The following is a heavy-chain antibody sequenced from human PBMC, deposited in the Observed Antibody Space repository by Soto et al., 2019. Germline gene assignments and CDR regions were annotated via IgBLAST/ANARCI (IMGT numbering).Heavy chain of an antibody. CDR1: GYTFTSYG. CDR3: ARESSSWYPVPLFDY. CDR2: ISAYNGNT. J-gene: IGHJ4*02. Sequence: QVQLVQSGAEVKKPGASVKVSCKASGYTFTSYGISWVRQAPGQGLEWMGWISAYNGNTNYAQKLQGRVTMTTATSTSTAYMELRSLRSDDTAVYYCARESSSWYPVPLFDYWGQGTLVTVSS. D-gene: IGHD6-13*01. V-gene: IGHV1-18*01.